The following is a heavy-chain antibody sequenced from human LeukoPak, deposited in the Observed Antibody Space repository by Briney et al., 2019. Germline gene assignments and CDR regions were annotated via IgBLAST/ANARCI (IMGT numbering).Heavy chain of an antibody. Sequence: ASVTVSCKASGGTFSSYAISWVRQAPGQGLEWMGGIIPIFGTANYAQKFQGRVTITADKSTSTAYMELSSLRSEDTAVYYCARGPDYGDYGEYYYYMDVWGKGTTVTVSS. D-gene: IGHD4-17*01. J-gene: IGHJ6*03. V-gene: IGHV1-69*06. CDR2: IIPIFGTA. CDR1: GGTFSSYA. CDR3: ARGPDYGDYGEYYYYMDV.